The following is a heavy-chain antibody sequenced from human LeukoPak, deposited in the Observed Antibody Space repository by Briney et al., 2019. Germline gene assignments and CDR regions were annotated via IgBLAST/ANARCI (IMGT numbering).Heavy chain of an antibody. CDR1: GGSISSSSYY. D-gene: IGHD1-26*01. J-gene: IGHJ4*02. CDR2: IYYSGST. CDR3: ARLSKWEGTARSSFPDY. Sequence: SETLSLTCTVSGGSISSSSYYWGWIRQPPGKGLEWVGSIYYSGSTYYNPSLKSRVTISVDTSKNQFSLKLSSVTAADTAAYYCARLSKWEGTARSSFPDYWGQGTLVTVSS. V-gene: IGHV4-39*01.